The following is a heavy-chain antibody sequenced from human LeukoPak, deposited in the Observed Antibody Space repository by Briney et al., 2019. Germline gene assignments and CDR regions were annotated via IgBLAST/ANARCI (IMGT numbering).Heavy chain of an antibody. CDR1: GFTVSSNY. CDR3: AKEVIVGVSFDC. D-gene: IGHD1-26*01. CDR2: IYSGGST. Sequence: GGSLRLSCAASGFTVSSNYMSWVRQAPGKGLEWVSVIYSGGSTYYADSVKGRFTISRLKSKNTLYLQMNSLRAEDTAVYYCAKEVIVGVSFDCWGQGTLVTVSS. V-gene: IGHV3-53*01. J-gene: IGHJ4*02.